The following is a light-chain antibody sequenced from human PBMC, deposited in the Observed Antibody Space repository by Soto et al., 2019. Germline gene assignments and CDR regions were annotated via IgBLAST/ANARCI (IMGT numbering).Light chain of an antibody. Sequence: EIVLTQSPATLSVSPGERATLSCRASQSVRYTLAWYQQIPGQAPRLLIYDASTRAAGIPAMFSGCGSGTEFTLTISSLQSEDFAVFYCQQYHTLPYTFGVGTKLEI. CDR2: DAS. J-gene: IGKJ2*01. CDR3: QQYHTLPYT. V-gene: IGKV3-15*01. CDR1: QSVRYT.